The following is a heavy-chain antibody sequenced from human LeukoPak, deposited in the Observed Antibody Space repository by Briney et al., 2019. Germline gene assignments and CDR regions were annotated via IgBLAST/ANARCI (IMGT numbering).Heavy chain of an antibody. CDR1: GFTFSSYS. V-gene: IGHV3-21*01. D-gene: IGHD3-10*01. CDR2: ISSSSSYI. CDR3: ASRGVIINYFDY. J-gene: IGHJ4*02. Sequence: GGSLRLSCAASGFTFSSYSMNWVRQAPGKGLEWVSSISSSSSYIYYADSVKGRFTISRDNAKNSLYLQMNSLRAEDTAVYYCASRGVIINYFDYWGLGTLVTVSS.